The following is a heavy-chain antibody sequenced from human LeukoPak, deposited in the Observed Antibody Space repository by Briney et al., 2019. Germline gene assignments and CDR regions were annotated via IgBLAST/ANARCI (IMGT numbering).Heavy chain of an antibody. D-gene: IGHD6-25*01. CDR1: GDSISRSTYY. V-gene: IGHV4-39*02. Sequence: SETLSLTCTVSGDSISRSTYYWAWIRQPPGKGLEWIGSVYYGRSPYFNPSLESRATISVDTSKNHFSLKMSSVTAADTAVYYCARSSGTGPFSYWGQGTLVTVSS. CDR3: ARSSGTGPFSY. J-gene: IGHJ4*02. CDR2: VYYGRSP.